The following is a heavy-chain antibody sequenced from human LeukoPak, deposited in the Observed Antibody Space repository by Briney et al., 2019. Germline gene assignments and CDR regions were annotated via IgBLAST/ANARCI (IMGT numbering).Heavy chain of an antibody. V-gene: IGHV3-53*01. CDR1: GSSVSSNF. J-gene: IGHJ3*02. D-gene: IGHD2-15*01. CDR3: AKGTCTAKSCYGNAFDM. CDR2: ILGETTT. Sequence: GGSLRLSCAVSGSSVSSNFMTWVRQAPGKGLEWVSLILGETTTTYADSVKGRFTISRDNANNTVYLLMSSLRAEDTAVYYCAKGTCTAKSCYGNAFDMWGQGTKVTVSS.